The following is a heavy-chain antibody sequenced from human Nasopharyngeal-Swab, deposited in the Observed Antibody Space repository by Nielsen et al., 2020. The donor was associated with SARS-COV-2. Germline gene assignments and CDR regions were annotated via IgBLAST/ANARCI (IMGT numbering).Heavy chain of an antibody. CDR2: ISNDGSDK. CDR3: ARSNSGSYSAAFDI. D-gene: IGHD1-26*01. Sequence: GESLKISCAASGFTFSSYGMHWVRQAPGTGLEWEAFISNDGSDKYYADSVKGRFTISRDNSKNTLYLQMNSLRAEDTAVYYCARSNSGSYSAAFDIWGQGTMVTVSS. CDR1: GFTFSSYG. V-gene: IGHV3-30*03. J-gene: IGHJ3*02.